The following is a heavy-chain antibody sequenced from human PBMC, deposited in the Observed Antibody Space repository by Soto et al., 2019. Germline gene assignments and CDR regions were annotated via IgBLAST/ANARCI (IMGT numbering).Heavy chain of an antibody. V-gene: IGHV4-4*02. Sequence: QVQLQESGPGLVNPSGTLSLTCAVSGGSINSSTWWRWVRQTPGKGLEWIGEIYHSGSTKYTPSLKTRVTIAIDKSKNHFSLRLSSVTAADTAVYYCARDNAGRIGPAGTFAFWGQGTVVTVSS. D-gene: IGHD6-13*01. CDR2: IYHSGST. CDR1: GGSINSSTW. J-gene: IGHJ4*02. CDR3: ARDNAGRIGPAGTFAF.